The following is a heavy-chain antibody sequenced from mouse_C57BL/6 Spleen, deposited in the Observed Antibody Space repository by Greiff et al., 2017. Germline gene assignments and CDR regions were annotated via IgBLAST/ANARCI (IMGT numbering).Heavy chain of an antibody. CDR3: ARRGDYDDWYFDV. V-gene: IGHV3-6*01. CDR1: GYSITSGYY. CDR2: ISYDGSN. D-gene: IGHD2-4*01. J-gene: IGHJ1*03. Sequence: VQLQESGPGLVKPSQSLSLTCSVTGYSITSGYYWNWLRQFPGNKLEWMGYISYDGSNNYNPSLKNRISITRDTSKNQFFLKLNSVTTEDTATYYCARRGDYDDWYFDVWGTGTTVTVSS.